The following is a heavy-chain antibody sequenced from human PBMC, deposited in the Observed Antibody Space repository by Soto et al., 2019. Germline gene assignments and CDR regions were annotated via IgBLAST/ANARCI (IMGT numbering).Heavy chain of an antibody. CDR3: ARTGIKDHSSGWYRY. Sequence: ASVKVSCKASGYTFTGYYMHWVRQAPGQGLEWMGWINPNSGGTNYAQKFQGRVTMTRDTSISTAYMELSRLSSDDTAVYYCARTGIKDHSSGWYRYWGQGTLVTVSS. CDR2: INPNSGGT. V-gene: IGHV1-2*02. D-gene: IGHD6-19*01. CDR1: GYTFTGYY. J-gene: IGHJ4*02.